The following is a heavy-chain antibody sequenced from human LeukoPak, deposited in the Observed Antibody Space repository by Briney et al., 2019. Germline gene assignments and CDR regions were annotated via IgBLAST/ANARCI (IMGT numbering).Heavy chain of an antibody. CDR2: ISGSGSAI. D-gene: IGHD3-10*01. J-gene: IGHJ6*03. CDR3: ARDGYHYYGSGTYFGYYYMGV. V-gene: IGHV3-48*03. CDR1: GFTFSSYA. Sequence: TGGSLRLSCAASGFTFSSYAMNWVRQAPGKGLEWVSYISGSGSAIYYADSVKGRFTISRDNAKNSLYLQMNSLRAEDTAVYYCARDGYHYYGSGTYFGYYYMGVWGKGTTVTISS.